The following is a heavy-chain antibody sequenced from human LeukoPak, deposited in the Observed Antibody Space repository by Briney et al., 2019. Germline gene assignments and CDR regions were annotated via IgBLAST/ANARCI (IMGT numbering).Heavy chain of an antibody. CDR1: GGSFSSYY. J-gene: IGHJ4*02. CDR3: ARIDWSGCYFDY. CDR2: INHSGST. D-gene: IGHD3-3*01. Sequence: PSETLSLTCAVYGGSFSSYYWSWIRQPPGKGLEWIGEINHSGSTNYNPSLKSRPTISVDTSKKEFSLKLSSVTAADTAVYYCARIDWSGCYFDYWGQGTLVTVSS. V-gene: IGHV4-34*01.